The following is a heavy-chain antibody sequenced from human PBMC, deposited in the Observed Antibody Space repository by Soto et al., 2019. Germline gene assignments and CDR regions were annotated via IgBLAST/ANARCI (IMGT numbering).Heavy chain of an antibody. CDR3: TRGSAAPLSLLYFDT. Sequence: LSLTCSVSGVSISSSSHYWAWIRQAPGQGLEWIGSGYQSGNTYYNPSLRNRVAVSVDTSTNQISLRVKSVTAADTAVYFCTRGSAAPLSLLYFDTWGQGTPVTVSS. J-gene: IGHJ4*02. CDR2: GYQSGNT. V-gene: IGHV4-39*07. CDR1: GVSISSSSHY. D-gene: IGHD2-15*01.